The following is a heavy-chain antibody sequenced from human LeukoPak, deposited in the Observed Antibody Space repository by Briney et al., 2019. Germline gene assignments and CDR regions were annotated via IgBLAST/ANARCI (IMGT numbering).Heavy chain of an antibody. D-gene: IGHD1-26*01. CDR3: ARESSGSYLERNFDY. V-gene: IGHV3-66*01. Sequence: GSLRLSCAASGFTVSSNYMSWVRQAPGKGLEWVSVIYSGGSTYYADSVKGRFTISRDNSKNTLYLQMNSLRAEDTAVYYCARESSGSYLERNFDYWGQGTLVTVSS. CDR2: IYSGGST. CDR1: GFTVSSNY. J-gene: IGHJ4*02.